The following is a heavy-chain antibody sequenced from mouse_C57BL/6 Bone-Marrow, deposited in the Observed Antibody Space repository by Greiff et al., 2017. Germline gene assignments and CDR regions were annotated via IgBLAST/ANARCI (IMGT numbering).Heavy chain of an antibody. CDR1: GFTFSDYG. CDR3: AATVAHWYFDV. V-gene: IGHV5-17*01. Sequence: EVMLVESGGGLVKPGGSLKLSCAASGFTFSDYGMHWVRQAPEKGLEWVAYISSGCSTIYYADTVKGRFTISRDNAKNTLFLQMTSLRSEDTAMYYCAATVAHWYFDVWGTGTTVTVSS. J-gene: IGHJ1*03. D-gene: IGHD1-1*01. CDR2: ISSGCSTI.